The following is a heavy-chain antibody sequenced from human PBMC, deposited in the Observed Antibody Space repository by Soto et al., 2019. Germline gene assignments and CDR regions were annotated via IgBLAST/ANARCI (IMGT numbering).Heavy chain of an antibody. V-gene: IGHV4-59*08. D-gene: IGHD3-9*01. CDR3: ARHFPNYDILTGYSLSDAFDI. CDR1: GGSISSYY. CDR2: IYYSGST. Sequence: TSETLSLTCTVSGGSISSYYWSWIRQPPGKGLEWIGYIYYSGSTNYNPSLKSRVTISVDTSKNQFSLKLSSVTAADAAVYYCARHFPNYDILTGYSLSDAFDIWGQGTMVTVSS. J-gene: IGHJ3*02.